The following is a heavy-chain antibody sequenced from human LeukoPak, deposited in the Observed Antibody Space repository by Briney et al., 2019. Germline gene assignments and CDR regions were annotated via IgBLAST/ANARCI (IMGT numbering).Heavy chain of an antibody. CDR1: GFTFSNYA. Sequence: PGGSLRLSCAASGFTFSNYAISWVRQAPGKGLEWVSSISPSNISSYYADSVRGRFTISRDNSKNTLYLQMNSLRAEDTAVYYCAKDLRAVALVPGAFDIWGQGTMVTVSS. CDR3: AKDLRAVALVPGAFDI. J-gene: IGHJ3*02. CDR2: ISPSNISS. V-gene: IGHV3-23*01. D-gene: IGHD6-19*01.